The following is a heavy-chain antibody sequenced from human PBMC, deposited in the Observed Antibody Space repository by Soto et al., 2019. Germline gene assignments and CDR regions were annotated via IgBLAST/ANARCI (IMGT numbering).Heavy chain of an antibody. CDR1: GFIFKNYW. D-gene: IGHD2-15*01. CDR2: IDSHGSST. J-gene: IGHJ4*02. Sequence: EVSLVESGGGLVQPGGSLRLSCAASGFIFKNYWIHWVRQSPEKGLLWVSRIDSHGSSTTYADSVRGRFTISRDNANNTVYLQMTGLRADDTAIYFCARGEEVARWSIDSWVRGTVVTVSS. V-gene: IGHV3-74*03. CDR3: ARGEEVARWSIDS.